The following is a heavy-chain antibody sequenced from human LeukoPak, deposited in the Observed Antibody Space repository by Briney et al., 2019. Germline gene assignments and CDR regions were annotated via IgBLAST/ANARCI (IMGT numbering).Heavy chain of an antibody. CDR3: TRVYSSSWSGSYFDY. CDR2: TRNKANSYTT. CDR1: GFTFSDHY. D-gene: IGHD6-13*01. V-gene: IGHV3-72*01. Sequence: GGSLRLSCAASGFTFSDHYMDWVRQAPGKGLEWVGRTRNKANSYTTEYAASVKGRFTISRDDSKSSLYLQMNSLKTEDMSVYYCTRVYSSSWSGSYFDYWGQGTQVIVSS. J-gene: IGHJ4*02.